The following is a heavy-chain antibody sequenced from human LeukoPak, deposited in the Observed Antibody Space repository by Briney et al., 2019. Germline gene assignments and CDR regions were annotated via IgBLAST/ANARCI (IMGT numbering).Heavy chain of an antibody. CDR2: IRGDAGST. J-gene: IGHJ4*02. V-gene: IGHV3-20*04. Sequence: GGSLRLSCAASGFTFDAFGMTWVRQAPGRGLEWVSAIRGDAGSTGYADSVKGQFTNSRDNAKNSLYLQMNSLRVEDTALYYCARVWAWGSGNYFDNWGQGTLVTVSS. CDR1: GFTFDAFG. D-gene: IGHD7-27*01. CDR3: ARVWAWGSGNYFDN.